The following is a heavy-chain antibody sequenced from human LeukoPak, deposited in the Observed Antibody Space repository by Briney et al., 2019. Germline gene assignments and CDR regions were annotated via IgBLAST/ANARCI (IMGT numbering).Heavy chain of an antibody. Sequence: PPETLSLTCAVYGGSFSGYYWSWIRQPPGKGLEWIGEINHSGSTNYNPSLKSRVTISVDTSKNQFSLKLSSVTAADTAVYYCARGSEGIAAAGSALDYWGQGTLVTVSS. J-gene: IGHJ4*02. CDR1: GGSFSGYY. CDR2: INHSGST. D-gene: IGHD6-13*01. CDR3: ARGSEGIAAAGSALDY. V-gene: IGHV4-34*01.